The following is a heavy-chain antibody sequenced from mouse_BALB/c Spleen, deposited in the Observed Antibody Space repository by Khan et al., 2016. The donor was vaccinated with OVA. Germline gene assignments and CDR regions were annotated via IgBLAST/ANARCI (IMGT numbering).Heavy chain of an antibody. CDR2: IYPNNGGS. CDR1: GYTFTDYN. J-gene: IGHJ3*01. Sequence: VQLKQSGPELVKPGASVKISCKSSGYTFTDYNMDWVKQSHGKSLEWIGYIYPNNGGSGYNQKFKTKATLTVDRSSSTAYMELRSLTSEDSAVYYCVRTGYGSFAFWGQGTPVTVSA. V-gene: IGHV1S29*02. D-gene: IGHD1-2*01. CDR3: VRTGYGSFAF.